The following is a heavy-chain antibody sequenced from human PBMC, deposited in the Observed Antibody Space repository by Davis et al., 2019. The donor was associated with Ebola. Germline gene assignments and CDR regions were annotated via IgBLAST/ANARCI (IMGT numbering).Heavy chain of an antibody. V-gene: IGHV4-4*07. J-gene: IGHJ4*02. CDR1: GDSISSSY. Sequence: SETLSLTCTVSGDSISSSYWSWIRQPAGKGLEWIGRVSPSGSTTYNPSLRSRVTMSVDTSINHFSLRLSSVTAADTAVYYCARDRNDTSGYGFWGQGTLVTVSS. CDR3: ARDRNDTSGYGF. CDR2: VSPSGST. D-gene: IGHD3-22*01.